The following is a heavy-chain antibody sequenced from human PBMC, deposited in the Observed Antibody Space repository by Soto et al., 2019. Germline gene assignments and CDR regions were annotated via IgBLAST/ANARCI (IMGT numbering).Heavy chain of an antibody. CDR3: ARVGYFDSSKYLVYSYM. Sequence: SVKVSCKASGYTFTSYGINWVRQAPGRGLEWMGWINPGDGNTKYSRQFQGRVIIDRDTSASTAYMELSSLRPEDTAVYYCARVGYFDSSKYLVYSYM. V-gene: IGHV1-3*01. CDR2: INPGDGNT. CDR1: GYTFTSYG. D-gene: IGHD3-22*01. J-gene: IGHJ6*03.